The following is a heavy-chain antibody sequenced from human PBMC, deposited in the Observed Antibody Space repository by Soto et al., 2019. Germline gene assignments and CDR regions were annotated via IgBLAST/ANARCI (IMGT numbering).Heavy chain of an antibody. D-gene: IGHD3-3*01. CDR1: GFSFDTHA. J-gene: IGHJ5*01. CDR2: ISATGFSK. Sequence: GGSPRLSCTASGFSFDTHAIAWVLQAPGKGLEWVTSISATGFSKYHAASVKGRITISRDNSNNTLYLHMNALRAEDTAVYYCAMVFAFDFWRGHFVFGWFDSRGQGTQVTVSS. V-gene: IGHV3-23*01. CDR3: AMVFAFDFWRGHFVFGWFDS.